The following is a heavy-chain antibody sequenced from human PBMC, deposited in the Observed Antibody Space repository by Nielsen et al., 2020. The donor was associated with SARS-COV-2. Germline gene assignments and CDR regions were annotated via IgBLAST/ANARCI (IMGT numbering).Heavy chain of an antibody. CDR1: GFSFNTYS. J-gene: IGHJ6*02. D-gene: IGHD6-13*01. V-gene: IGHV3-48*01. CDR3: ARSPFHRSSWYGMDV. CDR2: ISGGSATI. Sequence: GGSLRLSCVASGFSFNTYSMNWVRQAPGKGLEWVSYISGGSATIYYADSVKGRFTISRDNVKNSLYLQLSSLSAEDTAVYYCARSPFHRSSWYGMDVLGQGTTVTVSS.